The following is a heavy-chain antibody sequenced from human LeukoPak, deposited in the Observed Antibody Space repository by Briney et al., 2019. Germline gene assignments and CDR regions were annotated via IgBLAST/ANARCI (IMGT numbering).Heavy chain of an antibody. CDR1: GFTFSGID. D-gene: IGHD1-26*01. CDR2: IRRKVNSYAA. J-gene: IGHJ4*02. Sequence: PGRSLKLSCAASGFTFSGIDIHCVRQASGKGLEWVGHIRRKVNSYAAAYGASVKGRFTISRDDSKNMAYLQMNSLKNEDTAVYYCASASPNGSPSYWGQGTLVTVSS. CDR3: ASASPNGSPSY. V-gene: IGHV3-73*01.